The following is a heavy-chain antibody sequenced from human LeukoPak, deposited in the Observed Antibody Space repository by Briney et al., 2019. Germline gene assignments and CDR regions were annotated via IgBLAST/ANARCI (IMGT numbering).Heavy chain of an antibody. Sequence: PGGSLRLSCAASGFTFSSYWMHWVRHAPGKGLVWVSRINSDGSSTSYADSVKGRFTISRDNSKNTLYLQMNSLRAEDTAVYYCARVALRWLQFTEFDYWGQGTLVTVSS. CDR2: INSDGSST. CDR1: GFTFSSYW. D-gene: IGHD5-24*01. CDR3: ARVALRWLQFTEFDY. V-gene: IGHV3-74*01. J-gene: IGHJ4*02.